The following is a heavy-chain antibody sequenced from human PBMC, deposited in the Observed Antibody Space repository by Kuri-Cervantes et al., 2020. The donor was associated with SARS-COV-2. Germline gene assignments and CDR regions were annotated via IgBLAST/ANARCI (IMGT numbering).Heavy chain of an antibody. CDR2: IYYSGST. V-gene: IGHV4-59*01. Sequence: ESLKISCAVYGGSFSGYYWSWIRQPPGKGLEWIGYIYYSGSTNYNPSLKSRVAISVDTSKNQFSLKLSSVTAADTAVYYCARGEWELSRRGNYIWFDSWGQGTLVTVSS. CDR3: ARGEWELSRRGNYIWFDS. CDR1: GGSFSGYY. D-gene: IGHD1-26*01. J-gene: IGHJ5*01.